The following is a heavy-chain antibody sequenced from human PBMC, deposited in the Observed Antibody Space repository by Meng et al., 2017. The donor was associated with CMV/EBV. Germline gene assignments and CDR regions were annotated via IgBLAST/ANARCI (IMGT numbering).Heavy chain of an antibody. V-gene: IGHV1-2*02. J-gene: IGHJ6*02. CDR2: INPNSGGT. D-gene: IGHD2-15*01. CDR3: ARERNIVGVVAATGHYGMDV. CDR1: GYTFTGYY. Sequence: ASVKVSFKASGYTFTGYYMHWVRQAPGQGLEWMGWINPNSGGTNYAQKFQGRVTMTRDTSISTAYMELSRLRSDDTAVYYCARERNIVGVVAATGHYGMDVWGQGTTVTVSS.